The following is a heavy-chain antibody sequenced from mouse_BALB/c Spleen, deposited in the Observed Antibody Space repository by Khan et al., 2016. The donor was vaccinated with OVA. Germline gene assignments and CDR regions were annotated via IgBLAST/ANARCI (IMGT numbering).Heavy chain of an antibody. Sequence: VELVESGPGLVAPSQSLSITCTVSGFSLSRYNIHWVRQPPGKGLEWLGMIWGGGGTNYNSTLKSRLSIRKDNYKSQVLLKMNSLQIDDTAMYYCARAYYRYDGYYTMDYWGQGTSVTVSS. J-gene: IGHJ4*01. D-gene: IGHD2-14*01. CDR1: GFSLSRYN. CDR3: ARAYYRYDGYYTMDY. CDR2: IWGGGGT. V-gene: IGHV2-6-4*01.